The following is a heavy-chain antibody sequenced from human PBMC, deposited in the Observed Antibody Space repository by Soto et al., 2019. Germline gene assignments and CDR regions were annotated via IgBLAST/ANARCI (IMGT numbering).Heavy chain of an antibody. J-gene: IGHJ5*02. V-gene: IGHV1-2*02. CDR1: GYTFTDYF. D-gene: IGHD3-10*01. CDR2: INPKSRGT. Sequence: QVQLVQSGADVKKPGASVKVSCKASGYTFTDYFIHWVRQAPGQGFEWLGWINPKSRGTNYAQKFQGRVTMTRDTSNSTAQMELGGLRSDGTAVYYCARITLKAGNWFDPWGQGTLVTVSS. CDR3: ARITLKAGNWFDP.